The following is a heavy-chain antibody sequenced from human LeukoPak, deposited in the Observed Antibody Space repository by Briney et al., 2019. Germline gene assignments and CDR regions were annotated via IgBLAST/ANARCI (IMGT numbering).Heavy chain of an antibody. D-gene: IGHD3-16*02. CDR2: ISYDGSNK. CDR3: AREERLIGFRGVIASPYDY. Sequence: GGSLRLSCAASGFTFSSYAMHWVRQAPGKGLEWVAVISYDGSNKYYADSVKGRFTISRDNSKNTLYLQMNSLRAEDTAVYYGAREERLIGFRGVIASPYDYRGHGTLVTVSS. J-gene: IGHJ4*01. CDR1: GFTFSSYA. V-gene: IGHV3-30-3*01.